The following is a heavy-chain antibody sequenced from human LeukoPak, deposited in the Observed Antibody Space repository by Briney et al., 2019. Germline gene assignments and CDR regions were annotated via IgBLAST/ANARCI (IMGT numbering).Heavy chain of an antibody. J-gene: IGHJ5*02. CDR2: IKQDGREK. CDR1: VFTFSSYW. D-gene: IGHD3-10*01. V-gene: IGHV3-7*01. Sequence: GGSLRLSCAASVFTFSSYWMSWVRQAPGKGLEWVANIKQDGREKYYVDSVKGRVTISRDNAKNSLYLQMNSLRAEDTAVYYCAREDVWFGEWNWFDPWGQGTLVTVSS. CDR3: AREDVWFGEWNWFDP.